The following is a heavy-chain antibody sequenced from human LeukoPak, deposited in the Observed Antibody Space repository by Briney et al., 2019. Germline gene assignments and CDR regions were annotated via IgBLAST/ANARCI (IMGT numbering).Heavy chain of an antibody. CDR3: ARSIAAAGTVWFDP. CDR2: INPSGGST. D-gene: IGHD6-13*01. V-gene: IGHV1-46*01. Sequence: ASVKVSCKASGYTFTSYYMHWVRQAPGQGLEWMGIINPSGGSTSYAQKLQGRVTMTTDTSTSTAYMELSRLRPDDTAVYYCARSIAAAGTVWFDPWGQGTLVTVSS. J-gene: IGHJ5*02. CDR1: GYTFTSYY.